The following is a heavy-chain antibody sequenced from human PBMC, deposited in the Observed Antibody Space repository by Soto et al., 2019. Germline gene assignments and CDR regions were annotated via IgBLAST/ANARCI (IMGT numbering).Heavy chain of an antibody. CDR1: GYTFTSYG. D-gene: IGHD3-10*01. J-gene: IGHJ3*02. Sequence: ASVKVSCKASGYTFTSYGISWVRQAPGQGLEWMGWISAYNGNTNYAQKLQGRVTMTTDTSTSTAYMELRSLRSDDTAVYYCARDELWFGELLSAFDIWGQGTIVTVSS. V-gene: IGHV1-18*01. CDR3: ARDELWFGELLSAFDI. CDR2: ISAYNGNT.